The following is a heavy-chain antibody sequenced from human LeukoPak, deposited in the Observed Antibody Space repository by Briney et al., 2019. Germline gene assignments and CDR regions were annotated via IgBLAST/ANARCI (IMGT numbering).Heavy chain of an antibody. D-gene: IGHD5-12*01. CDR2: ISGSGGST. CDR1: GFTFSNNA. Sequence: GGSLRLSCAASGFTFSNNAMSWVRQAPGKGLEWVSTISGSGGSTFYADSVKGRFTISRDNSKNTLYLQMNSLRAEDTAVYYCAKAFGGHDNYWGQGTLVTVSS. CDR3: AKAFGGHDNY. J-gene: IGHJ4*02. V-gene: IGHV3-23*01.